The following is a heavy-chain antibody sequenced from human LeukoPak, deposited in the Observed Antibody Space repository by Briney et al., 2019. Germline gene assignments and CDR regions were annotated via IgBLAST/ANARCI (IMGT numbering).Heavy chain of an antibody. V-gene: IGHV4-39*01. CDR2: IYYSGST. J-gene: IGHJ4*02. Sequence: PSETLSLTCTVSGGSISSSSYYWGWIRQSPGEGLEWIGSIYYSGSTYYNPSLKSRVTISVDTSKNQFSLKLSSVTAADTAVYYCARHQSIAVAAMLEYWGQGTLVTVSS. CDR1: GGSISSSSYY. CDR3: ARHQSIAVAAMLEY. D-gene: IGHD6-19*01.